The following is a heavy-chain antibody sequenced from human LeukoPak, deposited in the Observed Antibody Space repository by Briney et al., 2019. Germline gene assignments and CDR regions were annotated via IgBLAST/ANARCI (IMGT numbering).Heavy chain of an antibody. J-gene: IGHJ4*02. CDR2: IKQDGSEK. Sequence: GGSLRLSCAASGFTFSSYWMSWVRQAPGKGLEWVANIKQDGSEKYYVDPVKGRFTISRDNAKNSLYLQMNSLRAEDTAVYYCAREVGFYDSSGYLDYWGQGTLVTVSS. CDR3: AREVGFYDSSGYLDY. D-gene: IGHD3-22*01. V-gene: IGHV3-7*01. CDR1: GFTFSSYW.